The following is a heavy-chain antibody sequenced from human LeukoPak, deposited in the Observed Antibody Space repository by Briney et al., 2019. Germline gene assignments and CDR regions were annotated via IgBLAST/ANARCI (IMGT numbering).Heavy chain of an antibody. J-gene: IGHJ5*02. D-gene: IGHD3-3*01. Sequence: GGSLRLSCAASGFTFSSYWMSWVRQAPGKGLEWVAFIRYDGSNKYYADSVKGRFTISRDNSKNTLYLQMNSLRAEDTAVYYCAKDLVITISPNWFDPWGQGTLVTVSS. V-gene: IGHV3-30*02. CDR3: AKDLVITISPNWFDP. CDR2: IRYDGSNK. CDR1: GFTFSSYW.